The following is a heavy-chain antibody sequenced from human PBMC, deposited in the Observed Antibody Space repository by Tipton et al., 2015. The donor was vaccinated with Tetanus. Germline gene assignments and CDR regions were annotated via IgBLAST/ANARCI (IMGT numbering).Heavy chain of an antibody. J-gene: IGHJ6*02. CDR2: IIPIFGTA. V-gene: IGHV1-69*06. CDR1: GGTFSSYA. CDR3: ARDSCSSTSCASNAYYYYGRDV. D-gene: IGHD2-2*01. Sequence: QLVQSGAEVKKPGSSVKVSCKASGGTFSSYAISWVRQAPGHGLEWMGGIIPIFGTAYYAQKFQGRVTITADKSTSPAYTELSSLRSEDTAVYYCARDSCSSTSCASNAYYYYGRDVWGQGTTVTVSS.